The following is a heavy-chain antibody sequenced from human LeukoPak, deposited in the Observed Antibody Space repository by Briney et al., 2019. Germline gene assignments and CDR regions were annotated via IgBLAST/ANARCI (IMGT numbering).Heavy chain of an antibody. CDR1: GGSLSSSRYY. D-gene: IGHD5-12*01. CDR2: IYYSGNT. J-gene: IGHJ5*02. V-gene: IGHV4-39*07. CDR3: ARKYSGYDWDWFDP. Sequence: SETLSLTCTISGGSLSSSRYYWAWIRQPPGKGLEWIGSIYYSGNTYYNPSLKSRVTISVDTSKNQFSLRLSSVTAADTAVYYCARKYSGYDWDWFDPWGQGTLVTVFS.